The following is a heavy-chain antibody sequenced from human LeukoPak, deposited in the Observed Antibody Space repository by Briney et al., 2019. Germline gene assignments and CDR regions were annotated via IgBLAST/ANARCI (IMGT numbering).Heavy chain of an antibody. CDR1: GGSISSYY. J-gene: IGHJ4*02. Sequence: SETLSLTCTVPGGSISSYYWSWIRQPPGKGLEWIGYIYYSGSTNYNPSLKSRVTISVDTSKNQFSLKLSSVTAADTAVYYCARCSGQWLEAYYFDYWGQGTLVTVSS. CDR2: IYYSGST. D-gene: IGHD6-19*01. CDR3: ARCSGQWLEAYYFDY. V-gene: IGHV4-59*01.